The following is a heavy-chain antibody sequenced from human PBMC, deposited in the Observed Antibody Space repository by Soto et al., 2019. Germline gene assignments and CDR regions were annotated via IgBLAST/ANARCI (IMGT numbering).Heavy chain of an antibody. V-gene: IGHV3-49*03. D-gene: IGHD2-21*02. CDR3: TRLGSDGYTTHFDY. CDR1: GFIFADYA. CDR2: ITSRRYGGTA. Sequence: GGSLRLSCTPSGFIFADYAIIWFRQAPGKGLECVGFITSRRYGGTAEYAASVKGRFTISRDDSKSIAYLQMNSLKTEDTAVYYGTRLGSDGYTTHFDYWGQGALVTVSP. J-gene: IGHJ4*02.